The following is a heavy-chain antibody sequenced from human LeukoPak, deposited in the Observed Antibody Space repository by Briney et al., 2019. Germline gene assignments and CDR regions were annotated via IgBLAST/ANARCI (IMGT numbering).Heavy chain of an antibody. D-gene: IGHD6-6*01. CDR2: INHSGST. CDR3: ARGRKSAAPYRLYNWFDP. CDR1: GFTFSTYT. J-gene: IGHJ5*02. V-gene: IGHV4-34*01. Sequence: PGGSLRLSCAASGFTFSTYTMAWIRQPPGKGLEWIGEINHSGSTNYNPSLKSRVTISVDTSKNQFSLKLSSVTAADTAVYYCARGRKSAAPYRLYNWFDPWGQGTLVTVSS.